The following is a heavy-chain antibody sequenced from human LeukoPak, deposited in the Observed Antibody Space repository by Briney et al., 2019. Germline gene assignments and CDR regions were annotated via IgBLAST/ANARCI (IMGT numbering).Heavy chain of an antibody. CDR3: VACPWGRGSCFFDY. CDR1: GGSISDISYY. V-gene: IGHV4-39*01. CDR2: IFYSGST. J-gene: IGHJ4*02. Sequence: SETLSLTCTVSGGSISDISYYWGWIRQPPGKDLEWIGSIFYSGSTSYKASLKSRVTISVDTSKNQFSLDLSSVTAADTAVYYCVACPWGRGSCFFDYWGQGTLVTVSS. D-gene: IGHD2-15*01.